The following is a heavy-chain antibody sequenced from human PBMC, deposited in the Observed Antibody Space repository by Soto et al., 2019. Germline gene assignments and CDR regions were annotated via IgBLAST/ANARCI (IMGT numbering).Heavy chain of an antibody. V-gene: IGHV3-23*01. CDR1: GFTFGNYG. D-gene: IGHD2-21*02. J-gene: IGHJ5*01. Sequence: EVQLLESGGGLVQPGGSLRLSCAASGFTFGNYGMNWVRQAAGKGLEWVSGISGGGGSTYYADSVKGRFTISRDPSKNTIFLEMNSLRAEDTAVYYCAKGFIVVVTVIRPDDAFDAWGQGTLVTVSS. CDR3: AKGFIVVVTVIRPDDAFDA. CDR2: ISGGGGST.